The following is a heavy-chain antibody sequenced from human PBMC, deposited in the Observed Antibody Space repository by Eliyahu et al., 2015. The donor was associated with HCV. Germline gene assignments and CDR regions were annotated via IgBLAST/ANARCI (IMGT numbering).Heavy chain of an antibody. D-gene: IGHD3-22*01. J-gene: IGHJ4*02. V-gene: IGHV4-39*01. CDR3: ARNYYTYYYDSSGYSNFDY. CDR2: ISYSGST. Sequence: GWIRQPPGKGLEWIGSISYSGSTYYNPSLKSRVTISVDTSKNQFSLKLSSVTAADTAVYYCARNYYTYYYDSSGYSNFDYWGQGTLVTVSP.